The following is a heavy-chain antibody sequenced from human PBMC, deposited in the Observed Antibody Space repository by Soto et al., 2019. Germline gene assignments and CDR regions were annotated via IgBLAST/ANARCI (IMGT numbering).Heavy chain of an antibody. CDR2: IVPISARA. D-gene: IGHD1-1*01. CDR3: ARADGLQPPNGFDY. V-gene: IGHV1-69*13. Sequence: AAKVSCKPSGGTFSSHAISWVRQAPGQGPEWMGGIVPISARARSAQKFQGRVTITADGSTSTAYMELSTLPSEDTDVYYCARADGLQPPNGFDYWGQGTLVTVSS. CDR1: GGTFSSHA. J-gene: IGHJ4*02.